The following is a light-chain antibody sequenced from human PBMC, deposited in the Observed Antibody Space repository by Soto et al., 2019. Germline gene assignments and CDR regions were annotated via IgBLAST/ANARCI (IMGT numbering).Light chain of an antibody. CDR2: DAS. CDR3: QQYNSYSRT. J-gene: IGKJ1*01. Sequence: GDRVTITCRASQRISSWLAWYQQKPGKAPKLLIYDASSLESGVPSRFSGSGSGTEFTLTISSLQPDDFATYYCQQYNSYSRTIGQGTKVEIK. CDR1: QRISSW. V-gene: IGKV1-5*01.